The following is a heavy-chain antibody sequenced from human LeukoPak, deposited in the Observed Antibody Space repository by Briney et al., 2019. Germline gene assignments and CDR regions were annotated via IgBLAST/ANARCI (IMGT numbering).Heavy chain of an antibody. D-gene: IGHD3-9*01. CDR2: IYTSGST. Sequence: NPSETLSLTCTVSGGSISSGSYYWRWIRQPAGKGLEWIGRIYTSGSTNYNPSLKSRVTISVDTSKNQFSLKLSSVPAADTAVYYCAQGNYDILTGYPPSWFDPWGQGTLVTVSS. CDR3: AQGNYDILTGYPPSWFDP. J-gene: IGHJ5*02. V-gene: IGHV4-61*02. CDR1: GGSISSGSYY.